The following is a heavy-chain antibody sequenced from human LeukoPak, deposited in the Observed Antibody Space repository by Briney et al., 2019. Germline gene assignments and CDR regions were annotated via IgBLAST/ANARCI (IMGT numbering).Heavy chain of an antibody. D-gene: IGHD3-22*01. V-gene: IGHV4-34*01. Sequence: KPSXTLSLTCAVYGGSFSGYYWSWIRQPPGKGLEWIGEINHSGSTNYNPSLKSRVTISVDTSKNQFSLKLSSVTAADTAVYYCARAFSGYYLVDYWGQGTLVTVSS. CDR3: ARAFSGYYLVDY. J-gene: IGHJ4*02. CDR1: GGSFSGYY. CDR2: INHSGST.